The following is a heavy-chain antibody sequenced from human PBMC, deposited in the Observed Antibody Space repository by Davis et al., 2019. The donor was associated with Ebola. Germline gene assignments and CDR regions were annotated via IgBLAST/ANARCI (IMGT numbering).Heavy chain of an antibody. Sequence: ASVKVSCKASGYTFTSYAMHWVRQAPGQRLEWMGWINAGNGNTKYSQKFQGRVTITRDTSASTAYMELSSLRSEDTAVYYCAREQYQLLGTGAFDIWGQGTMVTVSS. CDR1: GYTFTSYA. D-gene: IGHD2-2*01. V-gene: IGHV1-3*01. CDR2: INAGNGNT. CDR3: AREQYQLLGTGAFDI. J-gene: IGHJ3*02.